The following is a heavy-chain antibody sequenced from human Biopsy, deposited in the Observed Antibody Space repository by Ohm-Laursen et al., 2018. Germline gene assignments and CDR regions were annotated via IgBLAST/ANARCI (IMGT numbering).Heavy chain of an antibody. CDR3: ARVPAYPSIDGYYGLDL. CDR1: GYTFAGYY. J-gene: IGHJ6*02. Sequence: SVKVSCKPSGYTFAGYYLHWVRQAPGHGLEWMGWINPNRGNANYAQSFQGRLTVTRDTSISTAYMELTSLTFDDTAIYYCARVPAYPSIDGYYGLDLWGQGTTVIVSS. V-gene: IGHV1-2*02. CDR2: INPNRGNA. D-gene: IGHD3-9*01.